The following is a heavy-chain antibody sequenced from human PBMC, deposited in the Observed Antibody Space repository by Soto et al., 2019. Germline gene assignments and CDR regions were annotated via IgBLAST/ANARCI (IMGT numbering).Heavy chain of an antibody. D-gene: IGHD5-12*01. CDR2: ISSSSSTI. CDR3: ARVEEEYSGYEPFFDY. CDR1: GFTFSSYS. Sequence: GGSLRLSCAASGFTFSSYSMNWVRQAPGKGLEWVSYISSSSSTIYYADSVKGRFTISRDNAKNSLYLQMNSLRAEDTAVYYCARVEEEYSGYEPFFDYWGQGTLVTVSS. V-gene: IGHV3-48*01. J-gene: IGHJ4*02.